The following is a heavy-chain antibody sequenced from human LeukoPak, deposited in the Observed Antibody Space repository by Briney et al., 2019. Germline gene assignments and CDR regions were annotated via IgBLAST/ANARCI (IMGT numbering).Heavy chain of an antibody. Sequence: SQTLSLTCAISGDSVSSNSAAWNWIRQSPSRGLEWLGRTYYRSKWYNDYAVSVKSRITINPDTSKNQFSLQLNSVTPEDTAVYXXXXXQSYYYDSSGYYVGEFDYWGQGTLVTVSS. J-gene: IGHJ4*02. CDR2: TYYRSKWYN. CDR3: XXXQSYYYDSSGYYVGEFDY. D-gene: IGHD3-22*01. V-gene: IGHV6-1*01. CDR1: GDSVSSNSAA.